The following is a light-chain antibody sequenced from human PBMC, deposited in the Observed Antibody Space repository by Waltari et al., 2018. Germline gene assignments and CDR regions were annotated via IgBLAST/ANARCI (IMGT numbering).Light chain of an antibody. CDR1: QSLVSRDGNTY. Sequence: DVVMTQSPLSLPVTLGQPASISCRSSQSLVSRDGNTYFNWFHQRPGQSPRRLLYKVSKRDAGVPDRCSCSGSGTDVTLRISRVEAEDVGDYYCMQGTHWPWTFGPGTKVEI. CDR3: MQGTHWPWT. J-gene: IGKJ1*01. V-gene: IGKV2-30*01. CDR2: KVS.